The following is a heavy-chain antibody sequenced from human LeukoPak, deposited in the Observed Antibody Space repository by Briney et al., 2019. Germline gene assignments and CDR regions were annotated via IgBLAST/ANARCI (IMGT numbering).Heavy chain of an antibody. J-gene: IGHJ5*02. V-gene: IGHV1-18*04. CDR2: ISAYNGNT. Sequence: ASVKVSCKASGYTFSSYGISWVRQAPGQGLEWMGWISAYNGNTNYAQRLQGRVTMTTDTPTSTAYMELRSLRTDDTAVYFCARDRSPYCSSTSCYNDWFDPWGQGTLVTVSS. CDR3: ARDRSPYCSSTSCYNDWFDP. D-gene: IGHD2-2*02. CDR1: GYTFSSYG.